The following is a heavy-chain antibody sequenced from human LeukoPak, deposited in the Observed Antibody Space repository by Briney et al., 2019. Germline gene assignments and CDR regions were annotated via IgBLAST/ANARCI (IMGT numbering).Heavy chain of an antibody. V-gene: IGHV3-66*01. CDR1: GFTFSRYG. J-gene: IGHJ4*02. CDR3: ATISDLLFYFDS. CDR2: IYTGGNT. Sequence: GRSLRLSCAASGFTFSRYGMHWVRRAPGKGLEWVSLIYTGGNTYYADSVKGRFTLSRDNSKNTVYLQMNSLRVEDTAMYYCATISDLLFYFDSWGQGTLVTVSS.